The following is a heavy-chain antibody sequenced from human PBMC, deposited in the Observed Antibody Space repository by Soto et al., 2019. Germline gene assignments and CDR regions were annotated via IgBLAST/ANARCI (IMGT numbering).Heavy chain of an antibody. CDR1: SVSNAW. Sequence: SVSNAWMNWVRQAPGKGLEWVGRIKSKTDGGTTDYAAPVKGRFTISRDDSKNTLYLHMNSLKTEDTAVYYCTNDAFDIWGQGTMVTVSS. CDR2: IKSKTDGGTT. CDR3: TNDAFDI. J-gene: IGHJ3*02. V-gene: IGHV3-15*07.